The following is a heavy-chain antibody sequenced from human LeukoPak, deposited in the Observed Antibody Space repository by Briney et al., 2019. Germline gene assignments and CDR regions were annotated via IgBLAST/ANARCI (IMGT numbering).Heavy chain of an antibody. CDR1: GFTFSNAW. Sequence: GGSLRLSCAASGFTFSNAWMSWVRQAPGTGMEWVGRIRSKIDGGTTDYAAPVKGRFTISRADSKNTLYLQMNSLKTEDTAVYYCTTAPSLTDAFDIWGQGTMVTVSS. D-gene: IGHD6-6*01. V-gene: IGHV3-15*01. CDR2: IRSKIDGGTT. CDR3: TTAPSLTDAFDI. J-gene: IGHJ3*02.